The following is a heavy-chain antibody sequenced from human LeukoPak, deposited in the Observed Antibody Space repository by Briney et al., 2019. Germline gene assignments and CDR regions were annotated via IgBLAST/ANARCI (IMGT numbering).Heavy chain of an antibody. CDR1: DGSISSSSYY. CDR2: IYYSGST. J-gene: IGHJ4*02. Sequence: SETLSLTCTVSDGSISSSSYYWGWIRQPPGKGLGWIGSIYYSGSTYYNPSLKSRVTISVDTSKNQFSLKLSSVTAADTAVYYCARADYYDSSGCDYWGQGTLVTVSS. V-gene: IGHV4-39*01. D-gene: IGHD3-22*01. CDR3: ARADYYDSSGCDY.